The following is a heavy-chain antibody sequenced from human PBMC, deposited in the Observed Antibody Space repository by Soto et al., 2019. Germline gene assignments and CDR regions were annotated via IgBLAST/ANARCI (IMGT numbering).Heavy chain of an antibody. CDR1: GGSFSGYY. V-gene: IGHV4-34*01. Sequence: QVQLQQWGAGLLKPSETLSLTCAVYGGSFSGYYWSWIRQPPGKGLEWIGEINHSGSTNYNPSLKSRVTRSVDTSKNQFSLKLSSVTAADTAVYYCAMPGRVYSSSWSGPGRRSRRELYFAYWGQGNLVTVSS. CDR3: AMPGRVYSSSWSGPGRRSRRELYFAY. CDR2: INHSGST. J-gene: IGHJ4*02. D-gene: IGHD6-13*01.